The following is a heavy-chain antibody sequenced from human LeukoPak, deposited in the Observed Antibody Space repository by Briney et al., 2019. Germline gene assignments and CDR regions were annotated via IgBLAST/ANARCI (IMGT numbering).Heavy chain of an antibody. V-gene: IGHV1-46*01. D-gene: IGHD1-20*01. Sequence: ASVKVSCKASGYTFTSYYMHWVRQAPGQGLEWMGIINPSGGSTSHAQKFQGRVTMTRDTSTSTVYMELSSLRSEDTAVYYCARDAGPITFDLWGRGTLVTVSS. CDR2: INPSGGST. CDR3: ARDAGPITFDL. J-gene: IGHJ2*01. CDR1: GYTFTSYY.